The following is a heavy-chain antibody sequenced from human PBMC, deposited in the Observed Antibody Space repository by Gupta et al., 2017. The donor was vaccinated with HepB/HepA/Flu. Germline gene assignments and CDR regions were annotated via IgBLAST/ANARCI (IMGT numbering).Heavy chain of an antibody. CDR1: GYNFNNYW. D-gene: IGHD3-16*01. Sequence: EVQLVQSGTEVKKPGESLKIACQASGYNFNNYWIAWVRHLPGKGLEWMGMIHPGDYNIRYSPSLLGQVTISADRSINTAYLQWGSLKASDTAIYYCARHNCYDSWGQGTVVTVSS. CDR2: IHPGDYNI. J-gene: IGHJ4*02. V-gene: IGHV5-51*01. CDR3: ARHNCYDS.